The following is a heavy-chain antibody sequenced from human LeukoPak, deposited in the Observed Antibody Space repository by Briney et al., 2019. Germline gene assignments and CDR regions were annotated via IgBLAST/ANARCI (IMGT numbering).Heavy chain of an antibody. V-gene: IGHV4-4*02. CDR2: IYHSGST. D-gene: IGHD5-24*01. CDR1: GGSISSSNW. J-gene: IGHJ4*02. CDR3: ARRREEMATRGYYFDY. Sequence: SETLSLTCAVSGGSISSSNWWSWVRQPPGKGLEWIGEIYHSGSTDYNPSLKSRVTISVDKSKNQFSLKLSSVTAADTAVYYCARRREEMATRGYYFDYWGQGTLVTVSS.